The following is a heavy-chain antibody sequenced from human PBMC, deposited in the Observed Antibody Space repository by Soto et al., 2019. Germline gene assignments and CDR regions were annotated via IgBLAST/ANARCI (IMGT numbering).Heavy chain of an antibody. Sequence: VQLVESGGGLVKPGGSLRLSCAASGFTFSNAWMSWVRQAPGKGLEWVGRIKSKTDGGTTDYAAPVKGRFTISRDDSKNTLYLQMNSLKTEDTAVYYCTTDIVVPAAIRYYYYYGMDVWGQGTTVTVSS. CDR2: IKSKTDGGTT. J-gene: IGHJ6*02. CDR3: TTDIVVPAAIRYYYYYGMDV. V-gene: IGHV3-15*01. CDR1: GFTFSNAW. D-gene: IGHD2-2*01.